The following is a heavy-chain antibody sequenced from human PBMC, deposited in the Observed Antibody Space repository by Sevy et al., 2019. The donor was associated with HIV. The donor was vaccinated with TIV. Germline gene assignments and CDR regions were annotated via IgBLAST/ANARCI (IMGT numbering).Heavy chain of an antibody. CDR3: ARAQQVTMLVVIGGLYFDF. Sequence: GGSLRLSCAASGFTFSSYWMTWVRQAPGKGLEWVANIKQDMSEKYYADSVNGRFTISRDNARHSLYLQMESLRAEDTAVYYCARAQQVTMLVVIGGLYFDFWGQGTLATVSS. V-gene: IGHV3-7*01. CDR1: GFTFSSYW. D-gene: IGHD3-22*01. CDR2: IKQDMSEK. J-gene: IGHJ4*02.